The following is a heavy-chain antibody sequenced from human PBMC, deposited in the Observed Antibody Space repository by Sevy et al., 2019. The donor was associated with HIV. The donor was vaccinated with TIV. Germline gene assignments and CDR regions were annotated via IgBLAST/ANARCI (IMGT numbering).Heavy chain of an antibody. D-gene: IGHD2-15*01. CDR2: ISSSSSTK. J-gene: IGHJ4*02. CDR3: ARLEGGGKTYDY. Sequence: GGSLRLSCAASGFTFSSYSMNWVRQAPGKGLEWVSYISSSSSTKYYADSVKGRFTISRDNAKNSLYLQMNSLRAEDTAVYYCARLEGGGKTYDYWGQGTLVTVSS. CDR1: GFTFSSYS. V-gene: IGHV3-48*01.